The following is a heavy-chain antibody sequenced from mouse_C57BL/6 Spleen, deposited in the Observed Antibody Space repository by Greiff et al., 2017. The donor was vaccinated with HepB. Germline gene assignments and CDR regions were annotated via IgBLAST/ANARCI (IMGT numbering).Heavy chain of an antibody. CDR3: AWDYYGSSPAWFAY. D-gene: IGHD1-1*01. CDR1: GFTFSDYG. CDR2: ISSGSSTI. Sequence: EVKLVESGGGLVKPGGSLKLSCAASGFTFSDYGMHWVRQAPEKGLEWVAYISSGSSTIYYADTVKGRFTISRDNAKNTLFLQMTSLRSEDTAMYYWAWDYYGSSPAWFAYWGQGTLVTVAA. V-gene: IGHV5-17*01. J-gene: IGHJ3*01.